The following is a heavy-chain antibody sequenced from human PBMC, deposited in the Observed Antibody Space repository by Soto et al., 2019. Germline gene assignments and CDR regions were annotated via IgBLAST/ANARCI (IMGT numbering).Heavy chain of an antibody. V-gene: IGHV3-30*18. D-gene: IGHD5-18*01. CDR1: GFTFSNYD. Sequence: QVQLVESGGGVVQPGRSLRLSCEASGFTFSNYDMHWVRQAPGKGLEWVAVISYDGSNKYYADSVRGRFTISRDSSKNTVYVQMNSLRGDDTAVYYCAKERGDGYKGFLDSWGQGTLVTVSS. CDR3: AKERGDGYKGFLDS. CDR2: ISYDGSNK. J-gene: IGHJ4*02.